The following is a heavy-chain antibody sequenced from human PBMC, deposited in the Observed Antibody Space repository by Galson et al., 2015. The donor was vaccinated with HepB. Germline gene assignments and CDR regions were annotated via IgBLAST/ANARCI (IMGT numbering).Heavy chain of an antibody. Sequence: PALVKPTQTLTLTCTFSGFSLTPSGTCVSWIRQSPGKALEWPALIDWEEDKLSTTSLRTTLTIYKDPSKNQVVLIMTNMDPVDTGTYFCARIAAGAPNCQYVGMDVWGQGTTVTVSS. D-gene: IGHD6-13*01. CDR2: IDWEEDK. CDR3: ARIAAGAPNCQYVGMDV. V-gene: IGHV2-70*01. CDR1: GFSLTPSGTC. J-gene: IGHJ6*02.